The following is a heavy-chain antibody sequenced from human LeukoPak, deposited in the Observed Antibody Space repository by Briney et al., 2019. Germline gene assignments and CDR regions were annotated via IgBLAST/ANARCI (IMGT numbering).Heavy chain of an antibody. Sequence: GASVKVSCKASGYTFTTYAMNWVRQAPGQGLEWMRWINTNTGNPTYAQGFTGRFVFSLDTSVSTAYLQISSLKAEDTAVYYCARALRGTLGVPAALYWGQGTLVTVSS. CDR1: GYTFTTYA. CDR2: INTNTGNP. J-gene: IGHJ4*02. CDR3: ARALRGTLGVPAALY. D-gene: IGHD2-2*01. V-gene: IGHV7-4-1*02.